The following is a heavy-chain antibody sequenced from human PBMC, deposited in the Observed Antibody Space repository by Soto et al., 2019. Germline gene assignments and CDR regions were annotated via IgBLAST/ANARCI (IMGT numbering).Heavy chain of an antibody. V-gene: IGHV3-23*01. Sequence: EVQLLESGGDLVQPGGSLRLSCAASGFTFSYYAMSWVRQAPGMGLEWVSGINTGGSTYYADSVKGRFTISRDNSKNALFLQMTRLSAEETAVYYCAKDPYSSGWPSWDIDLWGRGTLVTVSS. D-gene: IGHD6-19*01. CDR1: GFTFSYYA. J-gene: IGHJ2*01. CDR2: INTGGST. CDR3: AKDPYSSGWPSWDIDL.